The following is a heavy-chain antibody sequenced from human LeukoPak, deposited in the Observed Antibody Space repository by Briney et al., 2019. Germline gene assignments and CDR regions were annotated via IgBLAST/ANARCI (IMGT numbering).Heavy chain of an antibody. D-gene: IGHD3-10*02. CDR2: ISRSGDNT. J-gene: IGHJ6*04. CDR3: AELGITMIGGV. CDR1: GFTFSSFG. V-gene: IGHV3-23*01. Sequence: PGGSLRLSCAASGFTFSSFGMSWVRQAPGKGLEWVSAISRSGDNTYYADSVKGRSTISRDNSKNTLFIQMNSLRAEDTALYYCAELGITMIGGVWGKGTTVTISS.